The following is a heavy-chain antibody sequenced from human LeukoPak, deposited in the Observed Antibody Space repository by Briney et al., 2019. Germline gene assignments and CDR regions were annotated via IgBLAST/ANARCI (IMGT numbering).Heavy chain of an antibody. CDR3: ARATTIFVD. CDR1: GYTFTDYY. V-gene: IGHV1-8*02. Sequence: ASVKVSCKASGYTFTDYYMHWVRQAPGQGLEWMGWINPNSGNTGYAQKFQGRVTMTRNTSISTAYMELSSLRSEDTAVYYCARATTIFVDWGQGTLVTVSS. CDR2: INPNSGNT. D-gene: IGHD3-3*01. J-gene: IGHJ4*02.